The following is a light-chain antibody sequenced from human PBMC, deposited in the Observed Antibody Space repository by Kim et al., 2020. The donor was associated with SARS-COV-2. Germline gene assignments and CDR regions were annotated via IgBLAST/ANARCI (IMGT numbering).Light chain of an antibody. CDR2: WAS. V-gene: IGKV4-1*01. J-gene: IGKJ1*01. Sequence: ATINCTSSQSLLYDSNGMAYLAWYQQKPGQPPRLLIYWASIRESGVPDRFSGSGSGTDFTLTISSLQAEDVALYYCHQYFKAPRTFGRGTKVDIK. CDR3: HQYFKAPRT. CDR1: QSLLYDSNGMAY.